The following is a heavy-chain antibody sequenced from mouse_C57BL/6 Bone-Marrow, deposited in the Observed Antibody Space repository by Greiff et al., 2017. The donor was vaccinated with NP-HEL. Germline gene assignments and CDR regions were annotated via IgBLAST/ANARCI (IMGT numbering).Heavy chain of an antibody. CDR1: GFTFSSYA. CDR2: ISSGGDYI. D-gene: IGHD1-1*02. J-gene: IGHJ3*01. V-gene: IGHV5-9-1*02. CDR3: TREGWGLFAY. Sequence: EVKLVESGEGLVKPGGSLKLSCAASGFTFSSYAMSWVRQTPEKRLEWVAYISSGGDYIYYADTVKGRFTISRDNARNTLYLQMSSLKSEDTAMYYCTREGWGLFAYWGQGTLVTVSA.